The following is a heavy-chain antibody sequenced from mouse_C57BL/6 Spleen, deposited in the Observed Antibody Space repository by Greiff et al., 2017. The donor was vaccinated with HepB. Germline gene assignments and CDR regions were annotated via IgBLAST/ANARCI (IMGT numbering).Heavy chain of an antibody. CDR2: INPHNGGT. CDR3: ARRSYGSSLG. CDR1: GYTFTDYY. J-gene: IGHJ2*01. D-gene: IGHD1-1*01. Sequence: EVKLQESGPVLVKPGASVKMSCKASGYTFTDYYMNWVKQSHGKSLEWIGVINPHNGGTSYNQKFKGKARLNVNKSSSTSYMELNSLTSKDSAVYYCARRSYGSSLGWGQGTTLTVSS. V-gene: IGHV1-19*01.